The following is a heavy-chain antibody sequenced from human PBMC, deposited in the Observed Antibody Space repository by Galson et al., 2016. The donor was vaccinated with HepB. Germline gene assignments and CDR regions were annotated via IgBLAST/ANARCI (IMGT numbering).Heavy chain of an antibody. CDR2: IRSKTYGATT. V-gene: IGHV3-49*03. D-gene: IGHD3-10*01. Sequence: SLRLSCAASGFTFGDYAMRWFRQAPGMGLEWVGFIRSKTYGATTEYAASVKGRFSIPRDDSNSIAYLQMNSLRAEDTAMYYCARGGPGSYYKGEDYYYGMDVWGQGTTVIVSS. J-gene: IGHJ6*02. CDR1: GFTFGDYA. CDR3: ARGGPGSYYKGEDYYYGMDV.